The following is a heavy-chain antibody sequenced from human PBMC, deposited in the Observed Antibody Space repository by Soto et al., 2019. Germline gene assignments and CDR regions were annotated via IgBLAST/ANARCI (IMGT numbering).Heavy chain of an antibody. Sequence: SVKVSCKASGGTFSSYTISWVRQAPGQGLEWMGRIIPILGIANYAQKFQGRVTITADKSKNTLYLQMNSLRAEDTAVYYCAKRDPAGDLRHWGQGTLVTVSS. CDR2: IIPILGIA. CDR1: GGTFSSYT. D-gene: IGHD7-27*01. CDR3: AKRDPAGDLRH. J-gene: IGHJ4*02. V-gene: IGHV1-69*02.